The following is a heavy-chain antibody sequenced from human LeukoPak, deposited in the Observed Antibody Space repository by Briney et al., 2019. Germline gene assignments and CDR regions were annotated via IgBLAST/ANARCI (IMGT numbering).Heavy chain of an antibody. J-gene: IGHJ4*02. CDR2: ISAYNGNT. Sequence: ASVKVSCQASGYTFTSYGISWVRQAPGQGLEWIGWISAYNGNTSYAQKLQARVTMTTDTSTRTAPMALSSLRSDDTALYHCARDAYSSSPFDYWGEGTLVSVSS. V-gene: IGHV1-18*01. D-gene: IGHD6-6*01. CDR3: ARDAYSSSPFDY. CDR1: GYTFTSYG.